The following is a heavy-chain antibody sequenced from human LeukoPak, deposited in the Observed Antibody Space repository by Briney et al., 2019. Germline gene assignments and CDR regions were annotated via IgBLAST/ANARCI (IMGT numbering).Heavy chain of an antibody. CDR3: ARDSGSYYHY. Sequence: SVKVSCKASGYTFTSYYMHWVRQAPGQGLEWMGGIIPIFGTANYAQKFQGRVTITADESTSTAYMELSSLRSEDTAVYYCARDSGSYYHYWGQGTLVTVSS. J-gene: IGHJ4*02. CDR2: IIPIFGTA. CDR1: GYTFTSYY. V-gene: IGHV1-69*13. D-gene: IGHD1-26*01.